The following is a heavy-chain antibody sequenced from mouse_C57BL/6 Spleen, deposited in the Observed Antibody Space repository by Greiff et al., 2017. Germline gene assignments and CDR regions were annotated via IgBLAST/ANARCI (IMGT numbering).Heavy chain of an antibody. CDR1: GYSITSGYY. V-gene: IGHV3-6*01. D-gene: IGHD2-4*01. Sequence: EVQLQESGPGLVKPSQSLSLTCSVTGYSITSGYYWNWIRQFPGNKLEWMGYISYDGSNNYNPSLKNRISITRDTSKNQFFLKLNSVTTEDTATYYCARLYDYDDYAMDYWGQGTSVTVSS. CDR3: ARLYDYDDYAMDY. CDR2: ISYDGSN. J-gene: IGHJ4*01.